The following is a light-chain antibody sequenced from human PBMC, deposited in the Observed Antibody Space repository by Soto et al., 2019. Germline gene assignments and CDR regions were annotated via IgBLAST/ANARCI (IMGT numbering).Light chain of an antibody. J-gene: IGKJ2*01. V-gene: IGKV1-5*01. Sequence: DIPMTQFPSTLSASVGDRVTITCRASQTTNTWLAWYHQKPGTAPKLLIYDASSLEGGVPSRFSASGSGTEFTLTISSLQPDDLATYYCQQYISYPYTFGQGTKVEIK. CDR2: DAS. CDR1: QTTNTW. CDR3: QQYISYPYT.